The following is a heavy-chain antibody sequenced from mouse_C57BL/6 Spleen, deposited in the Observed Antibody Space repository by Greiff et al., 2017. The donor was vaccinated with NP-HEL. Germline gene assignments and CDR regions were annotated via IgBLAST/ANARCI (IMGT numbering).Heavy chain of an antibody. CDR1: GFTFSDYY. CDR3: ARAYYYGSSLYYFDY. V-gene: IGHV5-16*01. Sequence: EVKLVESEGGLVQPGSSMKLSCTASGFTFSDYYMAWVRQVPEKGLEWVANINYDGSSTYYLDSLKSRFIISRDNAKNILYLQMSSLKSEDTATYYCARAYYYGSSLYYFDYWGQGTTLTVSS. J-gene: IGHJ2*01. CDR2: INYDGSST. D-gene: IGHD1-1*01.